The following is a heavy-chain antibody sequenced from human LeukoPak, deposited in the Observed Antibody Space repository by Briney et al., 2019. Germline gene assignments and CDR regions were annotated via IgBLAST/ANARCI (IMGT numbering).Heavy chain of an antibody. CDR1: GFTFTDHP. Sequence: GGSLRLSCVASGFTFTDHPMNWVRQAPGKGLEWISYIGGDGIAFYADSVKGRFTASKDDARKSMYLQMNSLRVEDTAVYYCARDRANWAIDDWGQGTQVTVSS. CDR2: IGGDGIA. J-gene: IGHJ4*02. V-gene: IGHV3-69-1*01. CDR3: ARDRANWAIDD. D-gene: IGHD3-16*01.